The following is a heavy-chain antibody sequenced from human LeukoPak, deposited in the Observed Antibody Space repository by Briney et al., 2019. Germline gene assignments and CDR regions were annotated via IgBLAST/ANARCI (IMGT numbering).Heavy chain of an antibody. CDR1: GGSISSGDYY. D-gene: IGHD3-10*01. V-gene: IGHV4-30-4*01. Sequence: PSETLSLTCTVSGGSISSGDYYWSWIRQPPGKGLEWIGYIYYSGSTYYNPSLKSRVTISVDTSKNQFSLKLSSVTAADTAVYYCARTPWDYGSGSSIDDWGQGTLVTVSS. J-gene: IGHJ4*02. CDR2: IYYSGST. CDR3: ARTPWDYGSGSSIDD.